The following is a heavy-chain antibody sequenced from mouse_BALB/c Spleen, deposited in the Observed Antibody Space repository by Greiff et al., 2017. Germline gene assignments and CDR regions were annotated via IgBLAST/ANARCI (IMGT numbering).Heavy chain of an antibody. D-gene: IGHD2-4*01. CDR2: ISDGGSYT. CDR1: GFTFSDYY. J-gene: IGHJ2*01. V-gene: IGHV5-4*02. Sequence: EVKLVESGGGLVKPGGSLKLSCAASGFTFSDYYMYWVRQTPEKRLEWVATISDGGSYTYYPDSVKGRFTISRDNAKNNLYLQMSSLKSEDTAMYYCARSYDYDGALDYWGQGTTLTVSS. CDR3: ARSYDYDGALDY.